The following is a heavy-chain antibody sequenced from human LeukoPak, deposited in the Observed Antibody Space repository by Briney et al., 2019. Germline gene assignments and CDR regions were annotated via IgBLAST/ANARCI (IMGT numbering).Heavy chain of an antibody. Sequence: SETLSLTCSVTGGSITSYYWSWLRQPPGKGLEWIGYIYYSGSTSYNPSLKSRVTISVDTSKNQFSLKLSSVTAADTAVYYCARDNTIFGVVGHDAFDIWGQGTMVTVSS. CDR1: GGSITSYY. CDR3: ARDNTIFGVVGHDAFDI. CDR2: IYYSGST. V-gene: IGHV4-59*01. J-gene: IGHJ3*02. D-gene: IGHD3-3*01.